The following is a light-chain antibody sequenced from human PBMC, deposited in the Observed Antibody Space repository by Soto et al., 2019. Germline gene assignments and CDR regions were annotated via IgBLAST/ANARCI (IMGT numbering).Light chain of an antibody. CDR3: QQTHSLPLS. Sequence: IQMTQSPSSVSASVGDRVTMTCRASQGVGGWLAWYQQKPGKVPKLLIYATSSLHSGVPSRFSGSGSGTDFTLSISSLQPEDFATYDCQQTHSLPLSLGPGTKVDIK. CDR2: ATS. CDR1: QGVGGW. V-gene: IGKV1-12*01. J-gene: IGKJ3*01.